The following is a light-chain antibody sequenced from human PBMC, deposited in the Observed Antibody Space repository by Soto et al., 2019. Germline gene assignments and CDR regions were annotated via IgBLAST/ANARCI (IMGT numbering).Light chain of an antibody. CDR2: YAS. V-gene: IGKV3-11*01. CDR1: QSVSSY. Sequence: EIVLTQSPATLSLSPGERATLSCRASQSVSSYLAWYQQKPGQAPRLLIYYASNRATGIPARFSGSVSGTDFTLTISSLEPEDFAVYYCQQRSNWPPTWTFGQGTKVEIK. CDR3: QQRSNWPPTWT. J-gene: IGKJ1*01.